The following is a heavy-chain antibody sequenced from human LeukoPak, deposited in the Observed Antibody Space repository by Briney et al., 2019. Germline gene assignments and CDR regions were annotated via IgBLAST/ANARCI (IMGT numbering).Heavy chain of an antibody. CDR3: ARDRSLIQLWVPFDY. Sequence: ASVKVSCKASGHTFTSYGISWVRQAPGQGLEWMGWISAYNGNTNYAQKLQGRVTMTTDTSTSTAYMELRSLRSDDTAVYYCARDRSLIQLWVPFDYWGQGTLVTVSS. V-gene: IGHV1-18*01. CDR2: ISAYNGNT. D-gene: IGHD5-18*01. CDR1: GHTFTSYG. J-gene: IGHJ4*02.